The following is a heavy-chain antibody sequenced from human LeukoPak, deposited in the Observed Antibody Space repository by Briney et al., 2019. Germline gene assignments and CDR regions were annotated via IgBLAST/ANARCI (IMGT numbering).Heavy chain of an antibody. Sequence: GVSVKVSCKASGYIFTGYYIQWVRQAPGQGLEWMGRINPNSDVTNYTQKFQGRVTMTSDTSISTAYMELSRLRSDDTAVYYCARGLVGATTSGWFDPWGQGTLVTVSS. J-gene: IGHJ5*02. CDR3: ARGLVGATTSGWFDP. CDR2: INPNSDVT. V-gene: IGHV1-2*06. CDR1: GYIFTGYY. D-gene: IGHD1-26*01.